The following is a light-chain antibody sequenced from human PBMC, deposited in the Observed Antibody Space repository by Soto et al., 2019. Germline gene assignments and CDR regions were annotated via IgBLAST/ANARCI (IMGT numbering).Light chain of an antibody. CDR2: GAF. CDR1: QGISTW. Sequence: DIQMTQYPSSVASAVGERVTITCRASQGISTWLAWYQHKPGTAPKLLIFGAFSLQRGVPSRFAGSGSGTDFTLTIKSLQPEDVATYYCQQVTTFPRTFGQGTKVAIK. V-gene: IGKV1-12*01. J-gene: IGKJ1*01. CDR3: QQVTTFPRT.